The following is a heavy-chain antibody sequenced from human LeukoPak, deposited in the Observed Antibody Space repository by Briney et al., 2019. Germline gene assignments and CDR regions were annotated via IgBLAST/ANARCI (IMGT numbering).Heavy chain of an antibody. V-gene: IGHV4-39*02. CDR1: GGSISSSSYY. CDR3: ATRSYCSSTSCYVYFDY. Sequence: PSETLSLTCTVSGGSISSSSYYWGRIRQPPGKGLEWIGSIYYSGSTYYNPSLKSRVTISVDTSKNHFSLKLSSVTAADTAVYYCATRSYCSSTSCYVYFDYWGQGTLVTVSS. D-gene: IGHD2-2*01. CDR2: IYYSGST. J-gene: IGHJ4*02.